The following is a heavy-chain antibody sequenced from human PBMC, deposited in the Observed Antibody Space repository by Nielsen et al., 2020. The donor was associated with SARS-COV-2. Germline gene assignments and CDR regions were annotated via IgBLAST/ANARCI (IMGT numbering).Heavy chain of an antibody. J-gene: IGHJ4*02. CDR1: GGSISSSSYY. V-gene: IGHV4-39*05. CDR2: IYYSGST. CDR3: AKVGATFDY. Sequence: SETPPLTCTVSGGSISSSSYYWGWIRQPPGKGLEWIGSIYYSGSTYYNPSLKRRVTISVDTSKKQFSLKLSSVTAADTAVYYCAKVGATFDYWGQGTLVTVSS. D-gene: IGHD1-26*01.